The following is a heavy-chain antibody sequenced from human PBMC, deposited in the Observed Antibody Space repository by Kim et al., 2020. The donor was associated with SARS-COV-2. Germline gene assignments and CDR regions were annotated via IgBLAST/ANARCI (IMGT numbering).Heavy chain of an antibody. J-gene: IGHJ3*02. CDR2: INYSGTT. Sequence: SETLSLTCTVSGGSISSSNYYWAWIRQPPGKELEWIGSINYSGTTYYNLSLKSRVTISVDTSRNQFSLKLTSVTAADAAVFYCVRQRPDGYFAFDIWGQGTMVSVSS. CDR3: VRQRPDGYFAFDI. V-gene: IGHV4-39*01. D-gene: IGHD5-12*01. CDR1: GGSISSSNYY.